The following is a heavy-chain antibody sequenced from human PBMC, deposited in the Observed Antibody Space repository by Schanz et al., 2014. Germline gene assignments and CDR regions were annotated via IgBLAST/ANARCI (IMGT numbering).Heavy chain of an antibody. V-gene: IGHV1-24*01. Sequence: QVHLVQSGAEVMEPGASVKVSCKVSGYSLIHLTLYWVRQAHGKGLEWLGGFERVDSEPIYAPRFQGRVTMTKDSSTDTAYLEVTGLRSEDTAIYFCSTSGEDLEPTPNYWGQGTRITVSS. CDR2: FERVDSEP. CDR3: STSGEDLEPTPNY. CDR1: GYSLIHLT. J-gene: IGHJ4*02. D-gene: IGHD1-26*01.